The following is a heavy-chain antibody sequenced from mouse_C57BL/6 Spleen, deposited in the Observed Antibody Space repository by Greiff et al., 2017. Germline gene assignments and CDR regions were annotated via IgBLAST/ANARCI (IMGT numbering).Heavy chain of an antibody. J-gene: IGHJ2*01. CDR3: ARSGLLRYFDY. Sequence: DVHLVESGGGLVKPGGSLKLSCAASGFTFSSYAMSWVRQTPEKRLEWVATISDGGSYTYYPDNVKGRFTISRDNAKNNLYLQMSHLKSEDTAMYYCARSGLLRYFDYWGQGTTLTVSS. CDR2: ISDGGSYT. D-gene: IGHD1-1*01. V-gene: IGHV5-4*01. CDR1: GFTFSSYA.